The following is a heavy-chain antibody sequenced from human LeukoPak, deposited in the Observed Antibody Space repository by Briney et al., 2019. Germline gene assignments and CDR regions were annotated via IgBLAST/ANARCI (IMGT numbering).Heavy chain of an antibody. Sequence: ASVKVSFKSAGYTFTGYYMHWGRQAPGQGLELMGWINPNSGGTNYAQKFQGRVTMTRDTSISTAYMELRRLRSDDTAVYYCARVAMTTVTTGGDYYYYGMDVWGQGTTVTVSS. V-gene: IGHV1-2*02. CDR1: GYTFTGYY. D-gene: IGHD4-17*01. CDR3: ARVAMTTVTTGGDYYYYGMDV. J-gene: IGHJ6*02. CDR2: INPNSGGT.